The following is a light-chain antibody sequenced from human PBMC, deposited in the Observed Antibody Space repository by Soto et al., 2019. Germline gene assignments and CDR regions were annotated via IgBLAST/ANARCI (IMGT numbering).Light chain of an antibody. CDR1: QMVSSSY. Sequence: EIVLTQSPGTLSLSPGERATLPCRRSQMVSSSYLAWYQQKPGQAPRLLIYGASSRATGVPHRFSGGGSGTDFTLTISRLEPEDFAVYFCQQFNNWPFSFGQGTRLEIK. J-gene: IGKJ5*01. V-gene: IGKV3-20*01. CDR3: QQFNNWPFS. CDR2: GAS.